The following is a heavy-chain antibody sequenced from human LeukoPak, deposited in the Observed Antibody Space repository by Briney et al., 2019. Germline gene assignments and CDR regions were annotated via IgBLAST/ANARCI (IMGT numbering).Heavy chain of an antibody. CDR1: GFTVSSNC. J-gene: IGHJ3*02. V-gene: IGHV3-53*05. Sequence: HSGGSLRLSCAASGFTVSSNCMSWVRQAPGKGLEWVSIIYSGGSTYYADSVKGRFTISRDNSKNTLYLQMNSLRAEDTAVYYCANLLRELLRGDDAFDIWGQGTMVTVSS. CDR2: IYSGGST. CDR3: ANLLRELLRGDDAFDI. D-gene: IGHD1-26*01.